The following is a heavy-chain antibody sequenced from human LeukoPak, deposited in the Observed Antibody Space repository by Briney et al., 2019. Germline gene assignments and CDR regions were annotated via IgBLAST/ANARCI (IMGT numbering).Heavy chain of an antibody. J-gene: IGHJ3*02. CDR1: GYSFTSYW. CDR2: IYPGGSDT. Sequence: GESLKISCKGSGYSFTSYWIGWVRQMSGKGLEWMGIIYPGGSDTRYSPSSQGQVTISADKSISTAYLQWSSLKASDTAMYYCARPHSGSYPLGAFDIWGQGTMVTVSS. D-gene: IGHD1-26*01. V-gene: IGHV5-51*01. CDR3: ARPHSGSYPLGAFDI.